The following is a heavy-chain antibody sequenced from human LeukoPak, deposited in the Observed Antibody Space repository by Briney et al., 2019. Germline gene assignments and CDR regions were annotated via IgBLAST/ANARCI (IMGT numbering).Heavy chain of an antibody. CDR2: IGGSGGST. CDR1: GFTFSSHA. CDR3: ARDPYRAATVTY. V-gene: IGHV3-23*01. D-gene: IGHD4-17*01. Sequence: GGSLRLSCAASGFTFSSHAMSWVRQAPGEGLQWVSAIGGSGGSTYYADSMKGRFTISRDNSKNTLYLQMNSLRADDTAVYYCARDPYRAATVTYWGQGTLVTVSS. J-gene: IGHJ4*02.